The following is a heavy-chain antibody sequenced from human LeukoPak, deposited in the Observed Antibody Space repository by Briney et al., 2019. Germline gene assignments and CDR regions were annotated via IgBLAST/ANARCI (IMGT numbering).Heavy chain of an antibody. D-gene: IGHD5-24*01. Sequence: ASVTVSCKASGYTFTSYYMHWVPQAPGQGLEWMGIINPSGGSTSYAQKFQGRVTMTRDTSTSTVYMELSSLRSEDTAVYYCARVVGDGYNSDAFDIWGQGTMVTVSS. J-gene: IGHJ3*02. CDR1: GYTFTSYY. V-gene: IGHV1-46*01. CDR3: ARVVGDGYNSDAFDI. CDR2: INPSGGST.